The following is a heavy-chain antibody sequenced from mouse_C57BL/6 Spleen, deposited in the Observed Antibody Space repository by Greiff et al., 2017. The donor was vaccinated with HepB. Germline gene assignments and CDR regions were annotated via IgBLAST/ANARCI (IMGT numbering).Heavy chain of an antibody. CDR1: GYTFTSYW. V-gene: IGHV1-69*01. D-gene: IGHD1-1*01. CDR2: IDPSDSYT. J-gene: IGHJ2*01. Sequence: QVQLQQPGAELVMPGASVKLSCKASGYTFTSYWMHWVKQRPGQGLEWIGEIDPSDSYTNYNQKFKGKSTLTVDKSSSTAYMQLSSLTSEDSAVYYCARGSSYRGNYFDYWGQGTTLTVSS. CDR3: ARGSSYRGNYFDY.